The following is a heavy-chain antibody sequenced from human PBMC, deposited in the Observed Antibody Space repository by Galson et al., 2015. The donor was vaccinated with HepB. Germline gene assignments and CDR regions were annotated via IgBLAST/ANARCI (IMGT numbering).Heavy chain of an antibody. CDR1: GFTFSSYG. CDR3: AKETYYYDSSGYNYDY. D-gene: IGHD3-22*01. CDR2: ISYDGSNK. Sequence: SLRLSCAASGFTFSSYGMHWVRQAPGKGLEWVAVISYDGSNKYYADSVKGRFTISRDNSKNTLYLQMNSLRAEDTAVYYCAKETYYYDSSGYNYDYWGQGTLVTVSS. J-gene: IGHJ4*02. V-gene: IGHV3-30*18.